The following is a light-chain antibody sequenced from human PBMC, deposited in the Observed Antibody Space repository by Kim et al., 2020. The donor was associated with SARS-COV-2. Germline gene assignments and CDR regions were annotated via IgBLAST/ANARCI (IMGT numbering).Light chain of an antibody. V-gene: IGLV2-14*01. Sequence: QSALTQPASVSGSPGQSITISCTGTSSDVGGYNYVSWYQQHPGKAPKLMIYDVSKRPSGVSNRFSGSKSGNTASLTISGLQAEDEADYYCSSYTSSSTSDVVFGGGTQLTVL. CDR2: DVS. J-gene: IGLJ2*01. CDR1: SSDVGGYNY. CDR3: SSYTSSSTSDVV.